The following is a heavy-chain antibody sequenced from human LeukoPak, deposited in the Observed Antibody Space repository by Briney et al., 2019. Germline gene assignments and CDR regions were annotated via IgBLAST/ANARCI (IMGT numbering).Heavy chain of an antibody. Sequence: PSETLSLTCTVSGGSISSHYWSWIRHPAGKRLEWLGRIWATGSTAYNPSYKSRLTMSMDKSNNQFSLKLTSITAADTAVYYCARVRAYANFVGSFDLWGRGALVTVSS. CDR3: ARVRAYANFVGSFDL. CDR2: IWATGST. V-gene: IGHV4-4*07. J-gene: IGHJ2*01. D-gene: IGHD1-26*01. CDR1: GGSISSHY.